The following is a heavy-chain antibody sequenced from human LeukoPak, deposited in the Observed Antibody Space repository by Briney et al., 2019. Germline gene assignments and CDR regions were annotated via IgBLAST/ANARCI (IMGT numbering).Heavy chain of an antibody. J-gene: IGHJ4*02. CDR2: ISSGSVTI. V-gene: IGHV3-48*02. CDR3: ARVRTNGYGCADS. D-gene: IGHD5-18*01. Sequence: GGSLRLSCAASGFTFGAYGMNWVRQAPGKGLEWISYISSGSVTIYYADSVKGRFTISRDNDKNSLYLHMNSLRDDDSALYYCARVRTNGYGCADSWGQGTLVTVSS. CDR1: GFTFGAYG.